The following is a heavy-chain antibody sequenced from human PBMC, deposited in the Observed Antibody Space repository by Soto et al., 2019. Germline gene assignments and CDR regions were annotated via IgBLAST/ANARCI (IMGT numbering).Heavy chain of an antibody. CDR3: AASIVVVPYGMDV. V-gene: IGHV4-34*01. D-gene: IGHD2-2*01. CDR1: GGSFSGYY. Sequence: PSETLSLTCAVYGGSFSGYYWSWIRQPPGKGLEWIGEINHSGSTNYNPSLKSRVTISVDTSKNQFSPKLSSVTAADTAVYYCAASIVVVPYGMDVWGQGTTVTVSS. CDR2: INHSGST. J-gene: IGHJ6*02.